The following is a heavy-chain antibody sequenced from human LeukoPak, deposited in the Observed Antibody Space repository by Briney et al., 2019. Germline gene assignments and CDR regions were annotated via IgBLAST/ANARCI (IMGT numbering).Heavy chain of an antibody. J-gene: IGHJ3*02. CDR3: ARVVYYCDSSGYPGAFDI. V-gene: IGHV3-66*01. CDR1: GFTVSSNY. CDR2: IYSGGST. Sequence: GGSLRLSCAASGFTVSSNYMSWVRQAPGKGLEWVSVIYSGGSTYYADSVKGRFTISRDNSKNTLYLQMNSQRAEDTAVYYCARVVYYCDSSGYPGAFDIWGQGTMVTVSS. D-gene: IGHD3-22*01.